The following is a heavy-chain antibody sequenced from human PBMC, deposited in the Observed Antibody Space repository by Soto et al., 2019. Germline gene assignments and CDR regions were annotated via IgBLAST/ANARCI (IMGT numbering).Heavy chain of an antibody. J-gene: IGHJ4*02. CDR1: GGCLSSGGCF. CDR2: IYASGST. V-gene: IGHV4-30-2*01. D-gene: IGHD3-22*01. Sequence: SVSRSLPCALSGGCLSSGGCFWSWIRQPIGKGLEWIGYIYASGSTYYNPSLKSRVTISVDRSRNQFSLKLSSVTAAETAALYCARSGSSGYYFDYWGQGTRVTVSS. CDR3: ARSGSSGYYFDY.